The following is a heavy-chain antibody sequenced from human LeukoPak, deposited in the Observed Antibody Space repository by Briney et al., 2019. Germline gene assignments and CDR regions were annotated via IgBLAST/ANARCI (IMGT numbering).Heavy chain of an antibody. CDR3: AKNQIAMAGARSYYYYYYGMDV. CDR2: INPSGGST. CDR1: GYTFTSYY. V-gene: IGHV1-46*01. D-gene: IGHD6-19*01. Sequence: GASVKVSCKASGYTFTSYYMHWVRQAPGQGLEWMGIINPSGGSTSYAQKFQGRVTMSRDTSTSTVYMELSSLRSEDTAVYYCAKNQIAMAGARSYYYYYYGMDVWGQGTTVTVSS. J-gene: IGHJ6*02.